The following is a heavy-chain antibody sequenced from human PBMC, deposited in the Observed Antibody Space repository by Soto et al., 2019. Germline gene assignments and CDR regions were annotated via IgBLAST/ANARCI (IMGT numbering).Heavy chain of an antibody. V-gene: IGHV4-59*11. D-gene: IGHD5-12*01. J-gene: IGHJ6*03. CDR2: VYYNGIT. Sequence: SETLSLTCTVSGGSINNHYWSWIRQPPGKGLEWLGYVYYNGITNYNPSLKSRVTMSVDTSKNQFSLNLSSVTAADTAMYYCARVIVATIDYYYYYYMDVWGKGTTVTVSS. CDR3: ARVIVATIDYYYYYYMDV. CDR1: GGSINNHY.